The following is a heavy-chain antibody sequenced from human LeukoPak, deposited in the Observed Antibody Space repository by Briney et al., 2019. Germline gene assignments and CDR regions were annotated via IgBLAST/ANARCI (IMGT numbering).Heavy chain of an antibody. CDR3: VTMIVVVITPGYFDL. J-gene: IGHJ2*01. Sequence: PGGSLRLSCAASGFTFSSYWMSWVHQAPGKGLEWVANIKQDGSEKYYVDSVKGRFTISRDNAKNSLYLQMNSLRAEDTAVYYCVTMIVVVITPGYFDLWGRGTLVTVSS. CDR1: GFTFSSYW. D-gene: IGHD3-22*01. CDR2: IKQDGSEK. V-gene: IGHV3-7*01.